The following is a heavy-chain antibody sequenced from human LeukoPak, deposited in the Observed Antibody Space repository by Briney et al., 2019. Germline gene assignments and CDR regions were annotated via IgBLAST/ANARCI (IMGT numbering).Heavy chain of an antibody. CDR1: GFTFSSYS. CDR3: ARAYSGGGIVVVPAAN. D-gene: IGHD2-2*01. V-gene: IGHV3-48*04. J-gene: IGHJ4*02. Sequence: GGSLRLSCAASGFTFSSYSFNWFRQAPGKGLEWVSYISSSSSTMYHADSVKGRFTIYRDDAKNSLYLQMNSLRAEDTAVYYCARAYSGGGIVVVPAANWGQGTLVTVSS. CDR2: ISSSSSTM.